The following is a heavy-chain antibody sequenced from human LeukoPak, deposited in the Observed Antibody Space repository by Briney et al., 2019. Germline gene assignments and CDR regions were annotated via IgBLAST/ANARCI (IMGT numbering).Heavy chain of an antibody. CDR1: GFTYTNYW. J-gene: IGHJ4*02. CDR3: VGTIASRGSEY. D-gene: IGHD6-6*01. Sequence: GGSLRLSCAASGFTYTNYWMHWVRQAPGMGLVWVSRLPPDELGIIYADSAKGRFTVSRDNAKNTVYLQMNNLRVDDTAMYYCVGTIASRGSEYWGQGALVTVPS. CDR2: LPPDELGI. V-gene: IGHV3-74*01.